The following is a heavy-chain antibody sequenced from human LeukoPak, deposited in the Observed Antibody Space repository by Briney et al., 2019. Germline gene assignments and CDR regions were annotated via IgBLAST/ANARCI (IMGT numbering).Heavy chain of an antibody. CDR2: INHSGST. CDR3: ARCGRSGWYA. Sequence: SQTLSLTCAVYGGSFSGYYWSWIRQPPGKGLEWIGEINHSGSTNYNPSLKSRVTISVDTSKNQFSLKLSSVTAADTAVYYCARCGRSGWYAWGQGTLVTVSS. D-gene: IGHD6-19*01. V-gene: IGHV4-34*01. J-gene: IGHJ4*02. CDR1: GGSFSGYY.